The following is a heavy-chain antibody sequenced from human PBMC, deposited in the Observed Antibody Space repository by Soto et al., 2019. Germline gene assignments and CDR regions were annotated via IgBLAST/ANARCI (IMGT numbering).Heavy chain of an antibody. CDR3: TRAPYDFWSGYYGVGYNWFEP. Sequence: SETLSLTCAVSGYSISSGYYWGWIRQPPGQGLEWIGSIYHSGSTYYNPSLKSRVTISVDTSKNQFSLKLSSVTAADTAVYYCTRAPYDFWSGYYGVGYNWFEPWGQGTLVTVS. V-gene: IGHV4-38-2*01. D-gene: IGHD3-3*01. J-gene: IGHJ5*02. CDR1: GYSISSGYY. CDR2: IYHSGST.